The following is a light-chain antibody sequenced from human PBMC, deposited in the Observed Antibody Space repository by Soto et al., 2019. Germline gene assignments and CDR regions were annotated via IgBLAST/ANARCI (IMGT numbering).Light chain of an antibody. V-gene: IGLV3-21*04. CDR1: NIGSKS. J-gene: IGLJ2*01. Sequence: SYELTQPPSVSVAPGKTARITCGGNNIGSKSVHWYQQKPGQAPVLVIYYDNVRPSVIPERFSGSNSGNTATLTISRVEAGDEADYYCQAWDTSSGHVVFGGRTKLTVL. CDR3: QAWDTSSGHVV. CDR2: YDN.